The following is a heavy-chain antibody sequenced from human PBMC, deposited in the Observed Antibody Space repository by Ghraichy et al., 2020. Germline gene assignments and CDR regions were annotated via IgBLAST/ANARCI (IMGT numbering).Heavy chain of an antibody. J-gene: IGHJ6*03. Sequence: SETLSLTCAVYGGSFSGYYWSWIRQPPGKGLEWIGEINHSGSTNYNPSLKSRVTISVDTSKNQFSLKLSSVTAADTAVYYCASLRANYYGSGSYSPYYYYYMDVWGKGTTVTVSS. D-gene: IGHD3-10*01. V-gene: IGHV4-34*01. CDR2: INHSGST. CDR1: GGSFSGYY. CDR3: ASLRANYYGSGSYSPYYYYYMDV.